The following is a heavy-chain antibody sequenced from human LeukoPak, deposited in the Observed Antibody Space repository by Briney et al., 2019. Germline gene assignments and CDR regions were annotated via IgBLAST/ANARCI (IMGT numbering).Heavy chain of an antibody. CDR3: ATGRLVEFDC. Sequence: SETLSLTCTVSGGSISSGSYYWSWIRQPAGKGLEWIGRIYTSGSTNYNPSLKSRVTISVDTSKNQFSLKLSSVTAADTAVYYCATGRLVEFDCWGQGTLVTDSS. V-gene: IGHV4-61*02. D-gene: IGHD1-14*01. CDR1: GGSISSGSYY. CDR2: IYTSGST. J-gene: IGHJ4*02.